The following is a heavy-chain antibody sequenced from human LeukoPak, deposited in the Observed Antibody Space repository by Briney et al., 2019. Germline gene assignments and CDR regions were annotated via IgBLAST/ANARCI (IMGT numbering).Heavy chain of an antibody. CDR1: GGTFSSYA. CDR3: AYSSSLYYFDY. Sequence: SVKVSCKASGGTFSSYAISWVRQAPGQGLEWMGGIIPIFGTANYAQKSQGRVTMTRDTSTSTVYMELSSLRSEDTAVYYCAYSSSLYYFDYWGQGTLVTVSS. V-gene: IGHV1-69*05. CDR2: IIPIFGTA. D-gene: IGHD6-6*01. J-gene: IGHJ4*02.